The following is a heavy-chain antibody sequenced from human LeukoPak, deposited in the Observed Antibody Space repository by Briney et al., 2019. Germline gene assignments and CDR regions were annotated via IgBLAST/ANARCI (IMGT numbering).Heavy chain of an antibody. CDR3: AKEKEAAVAGFHVVTAIPGYFDY. V-gene: IGHV3-23*01. CDR2: ISGSGGST. CDR1: GFTFSSYA. J-gene: IGHJ4*02. Sequence: GGSLRLSCAASGFTFSSYAMSWVRQAPGKGLEWVSAISGSGGSTYYADSVKGRFTISRDNSKNTLYLQMNSLRAEDTAVYYCAKEKEAAVAGFHVVTAIPGYFDYWGQGTLVTVSS. D-gene: IGHD2-21*02.